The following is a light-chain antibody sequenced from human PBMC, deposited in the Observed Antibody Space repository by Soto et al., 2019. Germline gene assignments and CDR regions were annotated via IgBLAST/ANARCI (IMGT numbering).Light chain of an antibody. CDR3: QQYGSSGT. J-gene: IGKJ1*01. CDR2: GAS. V-gene: IGKV3-20*01. Sequence: EIVLTQSPGTLSLSPGERATLSFRASQSVSSSYLAWYQQKPGQAPRLLIYGASSRATGIPDRFSGSGSGTDFTLTISRLEPEDFAVYYCQQYGSSGTFGQRTKVDI. CDR1: QSVSSSY.